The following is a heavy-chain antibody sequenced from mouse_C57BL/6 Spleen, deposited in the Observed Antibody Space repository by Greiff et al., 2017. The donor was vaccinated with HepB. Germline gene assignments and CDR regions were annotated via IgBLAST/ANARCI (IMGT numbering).Heavy chain of an antibody. J-gene: IGHJ4*01. Sequence: VQLQQSGAELVKPGASVKLSCKASGYTFTSYWMQWVKQRPGQGLEWIGEIDPSDSYTNYNQKFKGKATLTVDTSSSTAYMQLSSLTSEDSAVYYCARWGIKEYGGSYGGQGTSVTVSS. V-gene: IGHV1-50*01. CDR3: ARWGIKEYGGSY. CDR1: GYTFTSYW. D-gene: IGHD5-1*01. CDR2: IDPSDSYT.